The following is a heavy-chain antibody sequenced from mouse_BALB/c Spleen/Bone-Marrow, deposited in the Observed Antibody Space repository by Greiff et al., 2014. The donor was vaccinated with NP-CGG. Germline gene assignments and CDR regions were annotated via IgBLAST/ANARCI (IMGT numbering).Heavy chain of an antibody. CDR1: GYAFTSYN. V-gene: IGHV1S135*01. CDR3: ASCGNYEAWFAC. D-gene: IGHD2-1*01. Sequence: VQLQQPGPELVKPGASVKVSCKASGYAFTSYNIYWVKQSHGKSLEWIGYIDPYNGDTNYNQKFKVKATLTVDKSSSTAYMHLNSLTSEDSAVYYCASCGNYEAWFACWGQGTLVTVSA. CDR2: IDPYNGDT. J-gene: IGHJ3*01.